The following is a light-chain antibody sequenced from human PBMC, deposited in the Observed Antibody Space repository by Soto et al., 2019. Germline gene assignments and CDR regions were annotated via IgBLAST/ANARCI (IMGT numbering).Light chain of an antibody. CDR1: QGISSY. J-gene: IGKJ4*01. V-gene: IGKV1-8*01. Sequence: AIRMTQSPSSLSASTGDRVTITCRASQGISSYLAWYQQKPGKAPKLLIYAASTLQSGVPSRFSGSGSGTDFTLTISSLQPEDFATYYCQQLNSYPLTFGGGTKV. CDR2: AAS. CDR3: QQLNSYPLT.